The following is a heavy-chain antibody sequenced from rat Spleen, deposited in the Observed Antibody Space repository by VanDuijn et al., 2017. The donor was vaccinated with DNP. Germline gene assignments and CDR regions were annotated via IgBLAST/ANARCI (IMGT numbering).Heavy chain of an antibody. D-gene: IGHD1-7*01. Sequence: EVQLAESGGGSVQPGRSLKLSCAASGFTFSYYGMAWVRQAPKKGLEWVASITSTGGSTSYRDSVKGRFTISRDNAQNTLYLQMSNLGSEDTATYYCVRERYGVDYWGQGVMVTVSS. CDR1: GFTFSYYG. V-gene: IGHV5S13*01. CDR2: ITSTGGST. J-gene: IGHJ2*01. CDR3: VRERYGVDY.